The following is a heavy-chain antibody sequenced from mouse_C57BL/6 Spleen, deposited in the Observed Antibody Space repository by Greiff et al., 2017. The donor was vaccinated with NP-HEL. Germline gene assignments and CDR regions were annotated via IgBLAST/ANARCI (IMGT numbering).Heavy chain of an antibody. J-gene: IGHJ4*01. V-gene: IGHV5-9-1*02. D-gene: IGHD2-4*01. CDR2: ISSGGDYI. CDR1: GFTFSSYA. CDR3: TRDYYDYGYYAMDY. Sequence: EVMLVESGEGLVKPGGSLKLSCAASGFTFSSYAMSWVRQTPEKRLEWVAYISSGGDYIYYADTVKGRFTISRDNARNTLYLQMSSLKSEDTAMYYCTRDYYDYGYYAMDYWGQGTSVTVSS.